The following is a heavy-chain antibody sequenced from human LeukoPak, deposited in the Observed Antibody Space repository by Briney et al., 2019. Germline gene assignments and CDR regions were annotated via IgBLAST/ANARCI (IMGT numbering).Heavy chain of an antibody. J-gene: IGHJ4*02. CDR1: GGSISSYY. V-gene: IGHV4-59*08. Sequence: PSETLSLTCTVSGGSISSYYWSWIRQPPGKGLEWIGYIYYSGSTNYNPSLKSRVTISVDTSKNQFSLKLSSVTAADTAVYYCASQGGSYRIDYWGQGTLVTVSS. D-gene: IGHD1-26*01. CDR3: ASQGGSYRIDY. CDR2: IYYSGST.